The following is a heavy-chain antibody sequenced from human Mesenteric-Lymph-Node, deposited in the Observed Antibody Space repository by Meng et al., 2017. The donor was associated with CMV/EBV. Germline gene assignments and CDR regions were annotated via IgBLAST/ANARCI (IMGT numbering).Heavy chain of an antibody. CDR2: SYPGDSDT. D-gene: IGHD3-10*01. Sequence: TSYWSGWVRQMPGQGLEWMGISYPGDSDTRYSQSLQGQLTISADKSISTAYLQWSSLKDSDTAMYYCASAYYYGSGSDLGGVYFDYWGQGTLVTVSS. V-gene: IGHV5-51*01. CDR1: TSYW. J-gene: IGHJ4*02. CDR3: ASAYYYGSGSDLGGVYFDY.